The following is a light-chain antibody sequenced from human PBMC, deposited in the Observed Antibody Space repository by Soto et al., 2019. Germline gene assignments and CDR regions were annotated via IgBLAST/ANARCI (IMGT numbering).Light chain of an antibody. CDR2: RNN. J-gene: IGLJ1*01. V-gene: IGLV1-44*01. CDR1: SSNIGSNA. Sequence: QSVLTQPPSASGTAGQRVTISCSGSSSNIGSNAVNWYQQLPGTAPKLLIYRNNQRPSGVPDRFSGSKSGTSASLAISGLQSEDEADYYCAAWDDSLNGSYVFGIGTKVTVL. CDR3: AAWDDSLNGSYV.